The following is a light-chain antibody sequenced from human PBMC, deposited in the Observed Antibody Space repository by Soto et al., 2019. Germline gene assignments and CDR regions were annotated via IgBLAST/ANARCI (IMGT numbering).Light chain of an antibody. V-gene: IGKV3-11*01. CDR2: DAS. Sequence: EIVLPQSPATLSLSPGEIATLSCRASQSVSSSLAWYQQKPGQAPRLLIYDASNRATGIPARFSGSGSGTDFTLTISSLEPEDFAVYYCQQRSNWPLITFGQGTRLEIK. J-gene: IGKJ5*01. CDR1: QSVSSS. CDR3: QQRSNWPLIT.